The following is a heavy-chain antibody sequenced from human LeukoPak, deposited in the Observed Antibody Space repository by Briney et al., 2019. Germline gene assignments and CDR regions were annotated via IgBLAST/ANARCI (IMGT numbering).Heavy chain of an antibody. Sequence: SETLSLTRTVSGGSISSRRYYWGWIRQPPGKGLEWVGSIYYSGSTYYNPSLKSRVTISVDTSKTQFSLKLSSVTAADTAVYYCARDQETYYYGSGSFPDYWGQGTLVTVSS. J-gene: IGHJ4*02. CDR1: GGSISSRRYY. CDR2: IYYSGST. CDR3: ARDQETYYYGSGSFPDY. V-gene: IGHV4-39*07. D-gene: IGHD3-10*01.